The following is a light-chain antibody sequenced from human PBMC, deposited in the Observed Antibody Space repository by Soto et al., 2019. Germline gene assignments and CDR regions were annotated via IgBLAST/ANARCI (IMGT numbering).Light chain of an antibody. CDR2: EGT. V-gene: IGLV2-23*01. CDR3: SSYGRSSLI. CDR1: NSDIGSYIL. J-gene: IGLJ2*01. Sequence: QSVLTQPASVSGSPGQSITVSCTGTNSDIGSYILVSWYQQHPGNAPKLLIYEGTKRPSGVSHRFSGSKSGKTASLTISELQAEDEADYYCSSYGRSSLIFGGGTKLTVL.